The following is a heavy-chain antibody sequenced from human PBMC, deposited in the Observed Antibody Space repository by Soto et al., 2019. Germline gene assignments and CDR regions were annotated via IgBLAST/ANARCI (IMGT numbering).Heavy chain of an antibody. Sequence: SETLSLTCTVSGGSISSYYWSWIRQPPGKGLEWIGYIYYSGSTNYNPSLKSRVTISVDTSKNQFSLKLSAVTAADTAVYYCARHGHIGGLYWFDPWGQGTLVTVSS. CDR1: GGSISSYY. CDR3: ARHGHIGGLYWFDP. D-gene: IGHD3-10*01. V-gene: IGHV4-59*08. J-gene: IGHJ5*02. CDR2: IYYSGST.